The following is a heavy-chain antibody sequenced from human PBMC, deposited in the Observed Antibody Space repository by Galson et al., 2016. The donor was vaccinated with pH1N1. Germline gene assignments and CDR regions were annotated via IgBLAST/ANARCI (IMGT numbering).Heavy chain of an antibody. V-gene: IGHV2-5*02. J-gene: IGHJ4*02. CDR1: GFSITNSGEA. Sequence: PALVKPTQTLTLTCIFSGFSITNSGEAVGWIRQPPGKALEWLALVYWDDDKFYSRSLQSRLTITKDTSKNQVVLRMTNMDPVDTGTYYCAHLYYYDTSGFYQYFDYWGQGILVTGSS. CDR3: AHLYYYDTSGFYQYFDY. CDR2: VYWDDDK. D-gene: IGHD3-22*01.